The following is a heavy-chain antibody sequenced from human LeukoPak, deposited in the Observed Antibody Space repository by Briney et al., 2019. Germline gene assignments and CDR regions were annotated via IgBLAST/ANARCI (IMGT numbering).Heavy chain of an antibody. J-gene: IGHJ4*02. CDR2: INPNSGGT. Sequence: VASVKVSCKASGYTFTGYYMHWVRQAPGQGLEWMGWINPNSGGTNYAQKFQGRVTMTRDTSISTAYIELSRLRSDDTAVYYCARDFRADYYDSSGYIDYWGQGTLVTVSS. V-gene: IGHV1-2*02. CDR3: ARDFRADYYDSSGYIDY. CDR1: GYTFTGYY. D-gene: IGHD3-22*01.